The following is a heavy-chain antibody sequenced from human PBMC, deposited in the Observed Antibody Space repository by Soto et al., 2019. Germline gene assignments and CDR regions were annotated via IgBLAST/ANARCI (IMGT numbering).Heavy chain of an antibody. CDR1: GVFISSTDYY. Sequence: PSETLSLTFTVSGVFISSTDYYWGCIRQPPWKGLEWIGSIYYSGSTNYNPSLKSRVTISVDTSKNQFSLKLSSVTAAETAVYYCARVIPYGPYYTVVTTEWFDPWGQGTLVPVSS. J-gene: IGHJ5*02. CDR2: IYYSGST. V-gene: IGHV4-39*07. D-gene: IGHD4-4*01. CDR3: ARVIPYGPYYTVVTTEWFDP.